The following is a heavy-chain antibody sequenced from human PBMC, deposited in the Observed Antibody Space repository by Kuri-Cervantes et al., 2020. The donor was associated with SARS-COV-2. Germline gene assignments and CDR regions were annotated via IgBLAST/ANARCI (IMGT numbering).Heavy chain of an antibody. CDR3: ARDILSFLGTHYFDY. D-gene: IGHD3-16*02. J-gene: IGHJ4*02. V-gene: IGHV3-7*01. Sequence: GGSLRLSCAASGFTFSSYWMSWVRQAPGKGLEWVANIKQDGSEKYYVDSVKGRFTISRDNAKNSLYLQMSSLRAEDTAVYYCARDILSFLGTHYFDYWGQGTLVTVSS. CDR1: GFTFSSYW. CDR2: IKQDGSEK.